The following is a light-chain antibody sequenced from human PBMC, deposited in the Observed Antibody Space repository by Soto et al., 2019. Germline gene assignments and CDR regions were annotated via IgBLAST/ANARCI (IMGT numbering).Light chain of an antibody. Sequence: EIVLTQSPATLSLSPWERATLSCRACQSVSSYLAWYQQKPGQAPRLLIYDASNRATGIPARFSGSGSGTDFTLTISSLEPEDFAVYYCQQRSNWPPITFGQGTRLEIK. V-gene: IGKV3-11*01. J-gene: IGKJ5*01. CDR3: QQRSNWPPIT. CDR1: QSVSSY. CDR2: DAS.